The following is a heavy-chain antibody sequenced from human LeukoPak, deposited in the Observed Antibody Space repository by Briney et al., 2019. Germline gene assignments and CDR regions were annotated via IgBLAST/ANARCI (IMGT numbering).Heavy chain of an antibody. J-gene: IGHJ4*02. Sequence: PGGSLRLSCAASGFAVSSNYMSWVRQAPGKGLEWVSIIYSGGSTYYADSVKGRFTISRDNSKNTLSLQLNSLRAEDTAVYYCARVLGSVLGYWGQGTLVTVSS. D-gene: IGHD3-10*01. CDR3: ARVLGSVLGY. CDR1: GFAVSSNY. V-gene: IGHV3-53*01. CDR2: IYSGGST.